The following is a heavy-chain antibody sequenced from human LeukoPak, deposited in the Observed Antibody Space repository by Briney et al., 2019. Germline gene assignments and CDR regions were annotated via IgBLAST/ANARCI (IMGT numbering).Heavy chain of an antibody. V-gene: IGHV1-69*06. Sequence: SVKVSCKASGGTFSSYAISWVRQAPGQGLEWMGGIIPIFGTANYAQKFQGRVTITADKSTSTAYMELSSLRSEDTAVYYCARVGTYYYGSGSYSGWFDPWAREPWSPSPQ. D-gene: IGHD3-10*01. CDR1: GGTFSSYA. CDR2: IIPIFGTA. CDR3: ARVGTYYYGSGSYSGWFDP. J-gene: IGHJ5*02.